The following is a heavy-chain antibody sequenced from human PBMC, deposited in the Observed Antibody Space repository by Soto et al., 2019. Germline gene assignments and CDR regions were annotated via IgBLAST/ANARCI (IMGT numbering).Heavy chain of an antibody. D-gene: IGHD3-3*01. CDR3: AKDVLRFLEWLAFYGMDV. Sequence: QVQLVESGGGVVQPGRSLRLSCAASGFTFSSCGMHWVRQAPGKGLEWVAVISYDGSNKYYADSVKGRFTISRDNSKNTLYLQMNSLRAEDTAVYYCAKDVLRFLEWLAFYGMDVWGQGTTVTVSS. V-gene: IGHV3-30*18. CDR1: GFTFSSCG. CDR2: ISYDGSNK. J-gene: IGHJ6*02.